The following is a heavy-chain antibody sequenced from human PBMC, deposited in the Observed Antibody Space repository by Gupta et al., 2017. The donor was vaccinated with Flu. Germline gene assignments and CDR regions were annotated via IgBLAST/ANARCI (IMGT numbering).Heavy chain of an antibody. Sequence: EVQLVESGGRLVQPGGSLRLSCAGSGFHFNNYWMTGVRQAPGKGLEWVANIREDESQKYYVDSVKGRFTISRDNARNSLFLQMNSLRVEDTAVYDGARDVNPQLDRGGYYYDALDVWGQGTKVTVSS. V-gene: IGHV3-7*01. CDR3: ARDVNPQLDRGGYYYDALDV. CDR1: GFHFNNYW. CDR2: IREDESQK. D-gene: IGHD3-3*01. J-gene: IGHJ3*01.